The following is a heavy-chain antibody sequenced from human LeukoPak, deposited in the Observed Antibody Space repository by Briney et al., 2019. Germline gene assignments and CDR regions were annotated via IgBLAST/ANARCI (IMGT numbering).Heavy chain of an antibody. CDR1: GGSISSYY. CDR2: IYHSGST. Sequence: MSSGTLSLTCTVSGGSISSYYWSWIRQPPGKGLEWIGYIYHSGSTYYNPSLKSRVTISVDRSKNQFSLKLSSVTAADTAVYYCARAGDCSGGSCYTDYWGQGTLVTVSS. V-gene: IGHV4-59*12. CDR3: ARAGDCSGGSCYTDY. J-gene: IGHJ4*02. D-gene: IGHD2-15*01.